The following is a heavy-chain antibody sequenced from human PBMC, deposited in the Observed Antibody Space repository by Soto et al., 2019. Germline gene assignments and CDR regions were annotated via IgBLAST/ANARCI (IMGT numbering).Heavy chain of an antibody. CDR1: GGTLSNYA. CDR2: IIPVSGTA. D-gene: IGHD3-3*01. J-gene: IGHJ6*02. Sequence: QVQLVQSGAEVKKPGTSVKVSCRASGGTLSNYAISWLRQAPGQRLEWVGDIIPVSGTAYYAQRLQGRVKIIADDSTNTAHMELSSLRSEDTAVYFCARLPHRVTIFVRGPAGMDVCGPGTTVTVSS. V-gene: IGHV1-69*01. CDR3: ARLPHRVTIFVRGPAGMDV.